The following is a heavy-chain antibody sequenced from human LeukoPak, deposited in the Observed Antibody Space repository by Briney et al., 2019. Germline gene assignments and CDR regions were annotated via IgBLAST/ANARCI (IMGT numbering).Heavy chain of an antibody. CDR2: ISSSSSYI. CDR1: GYTFSSYS. V-gene: IGHV3-21*01. Sequence: GGSLRLSCAASGYTFSSYSMNWVRQAPGKGLEWVSSISSSSSYIYYADSVKGRFTISRDNAKNSLYLQMNSLRAEDTAVYYCARDLGLIAVAGTSGWGQGILVTVSS. J-gene: IGHJ4*02. D-gene: IGHD6-19*01. CDR3: ARDLGLIAVAGTSG.